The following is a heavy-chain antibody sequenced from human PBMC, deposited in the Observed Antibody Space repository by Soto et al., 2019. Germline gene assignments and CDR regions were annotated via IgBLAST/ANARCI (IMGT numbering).Heavy chain of an antibody. CDR1: AFTVRSNY. CDR2: ISSDGGT. V-gene: IGHV3-53*01. J-gene: IGHJ4*02. CDR3: ARDVIAVAGSADY. Sequence: PGGSLRLSCAASAFTVRSNYMSWVRQAPGKGLEWVSAISSDGGTYYTDSVKGRFTISRDNFKNTLYLQMNSLTAEDTAVYYCARDVIAVAGSADYWGQGTLVTAPQ. D-gene: IGHD6-19*01.